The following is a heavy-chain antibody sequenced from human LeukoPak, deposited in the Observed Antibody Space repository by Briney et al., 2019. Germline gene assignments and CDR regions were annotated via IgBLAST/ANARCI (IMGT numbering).Heavy chain of an antibody. CDR3: ARGGPGWDSSSWYNY. CDR2: ISAYNGNR. J-gene: IGHJ4*02. CDR1: GYTFTSYG. V-gene: IGHV1-18*01. D-gene: IGHD6-13*01. Sequence: ASVKVSCKTSGYTFTSYGIIWVRQAPGQGLEWMGWISAYNGNRNYAQNLQGRVTVTTDTSTSTAYMELRSLRSDDTAVYYCARGGPGWDSSSWYNYWGQGTLVTVSS.